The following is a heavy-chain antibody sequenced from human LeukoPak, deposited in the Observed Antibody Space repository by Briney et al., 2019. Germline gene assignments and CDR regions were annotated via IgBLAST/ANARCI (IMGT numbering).Heavy chain of an antibody. CDR1: GYTFTAYA. CDR2: ITPSDGA. D-gene: IGHD5-24*01. V-gene: IGHV1-2*02. Sequence: ASVTVSCKSSGYTFTAYAMHWVRQAPGQGLEWMGWITPSDGANYAQKFQGRVTMTRDTSMSTAYMDLNRLTSDDTAVYSCARDRYGDGFAHFDYWGQGTLVTVSS. J-gene: IGHJ4*02. CDR3: ARDRYGDGFAHFDY.